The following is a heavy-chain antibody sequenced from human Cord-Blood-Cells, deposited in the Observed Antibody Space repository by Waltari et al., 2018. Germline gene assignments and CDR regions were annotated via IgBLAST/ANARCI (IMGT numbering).Heavy chain of an antibody. Sequence: EVQLVESGGGLVQPGGSLRLSCAASGFTFSSYSMNWVRRAPGEGLEWVSYISSSSSTIYYADSVKGRFTISRDNAKNSLYLQMNSLRAEDTAVYYCARDEYSSSLFYYYGMDVWGQGTTVTVSS. D-gene: IGHD6-6*01. V-gene: IGHV3-48*01. CDR2: ISSSSSTI. CDR3: ARDEYSSSLFYYYGMDV. CDR1: GFTFSSYS. J-gene: IGHJ6*02.